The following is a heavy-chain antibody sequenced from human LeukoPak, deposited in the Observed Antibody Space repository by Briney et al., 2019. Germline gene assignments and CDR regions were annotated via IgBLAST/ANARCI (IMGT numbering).Heavy chain of an antibody. Sequence: GGSLRLSCAASEFTFNKYTMTWVRQAPGRGLDWVSSISSSGHYIYYADSLKGRFIMSRDNAKNLLYLQMNSLRAEDTAVYYCARAVVPSAIEEAFDIWGQGTMVTVSS. CDR1: EFTFNKYT. V-gene: IGHV3-21*01. CDR2: ISSSGHYI. J-gene: IGHJ3*02. CDR3: ARAVVPSAIEEAFDI. D-gene: IGHD2-2*02.